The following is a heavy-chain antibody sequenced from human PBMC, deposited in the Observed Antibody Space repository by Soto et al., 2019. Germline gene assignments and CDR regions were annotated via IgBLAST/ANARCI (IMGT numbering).Heavy chain of an antibody. Sequence: QVQLVESGGGVVQPGRSLRLSCAASGFTFSSFGIHWVRQAPGKGLEWVAVISYDGIDKNYADSVKGRFTISRDNSRNPVYLQMNSLRVEDTAIYYCAKDLREMATIRPDSWGQGTLVTVSS. CDR3: AKDLREMATIRPDS. V-gene: IGHV3-30*18. CDR1: GFTFSSFG. D-gene: IGHD5-12*01. J-gene: IGHJ4*02. CDR2: ISYDGIDK.